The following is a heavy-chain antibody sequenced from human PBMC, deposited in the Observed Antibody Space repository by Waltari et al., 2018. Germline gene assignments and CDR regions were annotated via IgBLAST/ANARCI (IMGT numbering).Heavy chain of an antibody. Sequence: EVQLVPSGAEVKKPGESLKISCKGSGYSFTSYWIGWVRPKPGKGLEWMGVIYPGDSVNIYKPLFQGEVNIPADESHSTAYPQWSGLDAADSAMYYCARHFSPPVVHPRSDWGQGTLVTVSS. J-gene: IGHJ4*02. D-gene: IGHD2-15*01. CDR3: ARHFSPPVVHPRSD. CDR2: IYPGDSVN. V-gene: IGHV5-51*01. CDR1: GYSFTSYW.